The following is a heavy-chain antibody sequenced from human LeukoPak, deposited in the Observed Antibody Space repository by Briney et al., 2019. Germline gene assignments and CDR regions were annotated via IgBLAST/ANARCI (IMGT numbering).Heavy chain of an antibody. V-gene: IGHV3-11*06. J-gene: IGHJ4*02. Sequence: LSLTCAVYGGSFSGYYWSWIRQPPGKGLEWVSSINTRSSSSYYADSVKGRFTISRDNAKNSLYLQMNSLRVEDSAVYYCASKTDTTMRDWGQGTLVTVSS. CDR2: INTRSSSS. D-gene: IGHD5-18*01. CDR3: ASKTDTTMRD. CDR1: GGSFSGYY.